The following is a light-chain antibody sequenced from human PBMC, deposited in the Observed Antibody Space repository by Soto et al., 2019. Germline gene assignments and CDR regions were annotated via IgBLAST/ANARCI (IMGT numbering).Light chain of an antibody. V-gene: IGKV1-5*03. CDR1: QSISIW. CDR3: QQYNDYSWP. J-gene: IGKJ1*01. Sequence: DIQMTQSPSTLSASVGDRVAISCRASQSISIWLAWYQQKPGKAPKLLIYKASSLESGVPSRFSGSGSGTEFTLTISSLQPDDFVTFARQQYNDYSWPFGQGTKVEIK. CDR2: KAS.